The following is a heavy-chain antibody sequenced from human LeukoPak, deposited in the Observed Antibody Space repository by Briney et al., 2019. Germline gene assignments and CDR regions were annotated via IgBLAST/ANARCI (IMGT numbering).Heavy chain of an antibody. V-gene: IGHV4-34*01. CDR2: INHSGST. J-gene: IGHJ4*02. Sequence: SETLSLTCAVYGGSFSGYYWTWIRQPPGKGLEWIGEINHSGSTNYNPSLKSRVTISVDTSKNQFSLKLSSVTAADTAVYYCARSPHYYDSSGYYGGYYFDYWGQGTLVTVSS. D-gene: IGHD3-22*01. CDR1: GGSFSGYY. CDR3: ARSPHYYDSSGYYGGYYFDY.